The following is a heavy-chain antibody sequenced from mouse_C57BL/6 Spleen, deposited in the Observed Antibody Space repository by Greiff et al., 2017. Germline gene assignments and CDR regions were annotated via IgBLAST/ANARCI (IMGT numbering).Heavy chain of an antibody. D-gene: IGHD2-4*01. CDR1: GFSLSTFGMG. CDR3: ARTPIYYYYDEETGAWFAY. CDR2: IWWDDDK. Sequence: QVTLKVCGPGILQPSQTLSLTCSFSGFSLSTFGMGVGWIRQPSGKGLEWLAHIWWDDDKYVNPALKSRLTISKDTSKNQVFLKIANVYTADTATYYCARTPIYYYYDEETGAWFAYWGQGTLVTVSA. V-gene: IGHV8-8*01. J-gene: IGHJ3*01.